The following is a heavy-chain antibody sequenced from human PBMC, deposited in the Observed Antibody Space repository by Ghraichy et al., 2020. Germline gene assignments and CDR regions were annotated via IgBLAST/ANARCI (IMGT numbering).Heavy chain of an antibody. CDR3: ARDRGRYYYYYMDV. CDR2: IKQDGSEK. J-gene: IGHJ6*03. V-gene: IGHV3-7*01. CDR1: GFTFSSYW. Sequence: GGSLRLSCAASGFTFSSYWMSWVRQAPGKGLEWVANIKQDGSEKYYVDSVKGRFTISRDNAKNSLYLQMNSLRAEDTAVYYCARDRGRYYYYYMDVWGKGTTVTVSS. D-gene: IGHD5-24*01.